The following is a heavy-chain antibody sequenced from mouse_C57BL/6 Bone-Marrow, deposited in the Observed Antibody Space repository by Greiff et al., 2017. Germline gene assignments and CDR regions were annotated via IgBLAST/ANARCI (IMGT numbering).Heavy chain of an antibody. CDR2: IHPNSGST. J-gene: IGHJ2*01. Sequence: QVQLQQPGAELVKPGASVKLSCKASGYTFTSYWMHWVKQRPGQGLEWIGMIHPNSGSTNYNEKFKSKATLTVDKSSSTAYMQLSSLTSEDSAVYYWARRLWSIYYYVDYWGQGTTLTVSS. V-gene: IGHV1-64*01. CDR1: GYTFTSYW. D-gene: IGHD1-1*02. CDR3: ARRLWSIYYYVDY.